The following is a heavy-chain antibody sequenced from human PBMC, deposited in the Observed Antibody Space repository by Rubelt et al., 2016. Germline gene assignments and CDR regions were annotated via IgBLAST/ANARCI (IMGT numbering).Heavy chain of an antibody. D-gene: IGHD2-21*02. CDR2: IYYSGST. J-gene: IGHJ5*02. CDR1: GGSISSYY. Sequence: QVQLQESGPGLVKPSETLSLTCTVSGGSISSYYWSWIRQPPGKGLEWIGYIYYSGSTNYNPSLKSRVTISGDTSKNQFSLKLSSVTAADTAVYYCARVPIVVVTAIPKIRRWFDPWGQGTLVTVSS. CDR3: ARVPIVVVTAIPKIRRWFDP. V-gene: IGHV4-59*12.